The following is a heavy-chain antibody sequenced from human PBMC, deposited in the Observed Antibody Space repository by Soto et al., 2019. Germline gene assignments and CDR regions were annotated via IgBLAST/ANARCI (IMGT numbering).Heavy chain of an antibody. Sequence: QVQLQESGPGLVKPSGTLSLTCAVSGGSISSSNWWSWVRQPPGKGLEWIGEIYHSGSTNYNPSLKSRVNISVDKSKNQFSLKLSSVTAADTAVYYCARDSTVTTSGWYFDLWGRGTLVTVSS. CDR1: GGSISSSNW. CDR3: ARDSTVTTSGWYFDL. J-gene: IGHJ2*01. D-gene: IGHD4-17*01. V-gene: IGHV4-4*02. CDR2: IYHSGST.